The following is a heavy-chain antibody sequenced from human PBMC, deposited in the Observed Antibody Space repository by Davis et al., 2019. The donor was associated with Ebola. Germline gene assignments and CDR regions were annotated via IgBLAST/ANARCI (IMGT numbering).Heavy chain of an antibody. D-gene: IGHD1-20*01. CDR1: GGTFSSYA. V-gene: IGHV1-69*06. J-gene: IGHJ6*02. CDR2: IIPIFGTA. Sequence: AASVKVSCKASGGTFSSYAISWVRQAPGQGLEWMGGIIPIFGTANYAQKFQGRVTITADKSTSTAYMELSSLRSEDTAVYYCARVTGQTTLSEADVWGQGTTVTVSS. CDR3: ARVTGQTTLSEADV.